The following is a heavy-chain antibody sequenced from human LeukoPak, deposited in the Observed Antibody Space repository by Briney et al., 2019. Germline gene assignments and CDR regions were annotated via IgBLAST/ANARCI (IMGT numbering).Heavy chain of an antibody. J-gene: IGHJ4*02. CDR1: GGSFSNYA. CDR3: ASLTRGGLLSFDY. CDR2: IIPILGIA. V-gene: IGHV1-69*04. Sequence: PSVNVSRKASGGSFSNYAIRWVRPAPGQGLEWMGRIIPILGIANYAQKFQGRVTITADKSTSTAYMELSSLRSEDTAVYYCASLTRGGLLSFDYWGQGTLVTVSS. D-gene: IGHD3-10*01.